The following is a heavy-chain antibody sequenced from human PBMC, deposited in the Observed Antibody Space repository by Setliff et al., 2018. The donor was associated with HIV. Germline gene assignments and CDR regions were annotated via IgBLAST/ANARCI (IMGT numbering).Heavy chain of an antibody. CDR2: ISGDNGDT. CDR3: AIDGLSYNILPGSIAYFHSGMDV. V-gene: IGHV1-18*01. J-gene: IGHJ6*02. D-gene: IGHD3-9*01. Sequence: ALVKVSCKASGYTISAHGVSWVRHAPGHGLEWVGWISGDNGDTKYSQRFQGRLTMTTETSTNTAYMELRSLRSDDTAVYYCAIDGLSYNILPGSIAYFHSGMDVWGQGTTVTVSS. CDR1: GYTISAHG.